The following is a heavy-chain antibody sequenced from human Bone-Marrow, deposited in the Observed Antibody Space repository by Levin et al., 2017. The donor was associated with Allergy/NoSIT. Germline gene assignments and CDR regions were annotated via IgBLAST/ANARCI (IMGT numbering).Heavy chain of an antibody. Sequence: GESLKISCTASGFTFGDYAMSWVRQAPGKGLEWVGFIRSKAYGGTTEYAASVKGRFTISRDDSKSIAYLQMNSLKTEDTAVYYCTRVEQLEDSWYYYYYMDVWGKGTTVTVSS. CDR1: GFTFGDYA. V-gene: IGHV3-49*04. D-gene: IGHD6-6*01. J-gene: IGHJ6*03. CDR3: TRVEQLEDSWYYYYYMDV. CDR2: IRSKAYGGTT.